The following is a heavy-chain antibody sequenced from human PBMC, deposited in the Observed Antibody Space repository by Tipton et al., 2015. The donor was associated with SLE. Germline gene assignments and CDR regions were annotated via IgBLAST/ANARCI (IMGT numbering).Heavy chain of an antibody. D-gene: IGHD1-14*01. J-gene: IGHJ4*02. CDR3: AKGRPVDY. CDR2: ISASGGTT. V-gene: IGHV3-23*01. CDR1: AFTFSSYA. Sequence: SLRLSCAASAFTFSSYAMSWVRQAPGKGLEWVSAISASGGTTYYADSVKGRFTISRDNSKNTLCLQMNSLRAEDTAVYYCAKGRPVDYWGQGTLVTVSS.